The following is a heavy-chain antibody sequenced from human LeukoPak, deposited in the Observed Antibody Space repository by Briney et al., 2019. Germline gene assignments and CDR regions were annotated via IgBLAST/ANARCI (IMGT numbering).Heavy chain of an antibody. D-gene: IGHD6-13*01. Sequence: GGSLRLSCAASGFTFSSYGKHWVRQAPGKGLEWLAVISYDGSTKYYADSVKGRFTISRDNSKNTLYLQMNSLRAEDTAVYYCAKDLGISSSAVDYWGQGTLVTVSS. V-gene: IGHV3-30*18. CDR2: ISYDGSTK. CDR3: AKDLGISSSAVDY. CDR1: GFTFSSYG. J-gene: IGHJ4*02.